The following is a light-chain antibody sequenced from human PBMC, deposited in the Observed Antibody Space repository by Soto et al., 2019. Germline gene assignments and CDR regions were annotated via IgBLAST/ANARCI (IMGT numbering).Light chain of an antibody. J-gene: IGLJ3*02. CDR2: RNN. CDR1: SSNIGSNY. Sequence: QSVLTQPPSASGTPGQRVTISCSGSSSNIGSNYVYWYQQLPGTAPKLLIYRNNQRPSGVPDRFSGSKSGTSASLAISGLRSEDEADYYCAAWDDSLSAPWVFGGWTKVTVL. V-gene: IGLV1-47*01. CDR3: AAWDDSLSAPWV.